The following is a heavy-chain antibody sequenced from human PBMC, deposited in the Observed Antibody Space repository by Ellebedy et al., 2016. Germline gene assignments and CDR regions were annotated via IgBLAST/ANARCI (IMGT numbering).Heavy chain of an antibody. CDR1: GFTFSNYA. D-gene: IGHD1-1*01. CDR2: ISGSGGFT. J-gene: IGHJ4*02. V-gene: IGHV3-23*01. Sequence: GESLKISCAASGFTFSNYAMSWVRQAPGKGLEWVSGISGSGGFTYYADSVKGRFTISRDNAKNSLYLQMNSLRAEDTAVYYCARTYWNDEMYWGQGTLVTVSS. CDR3: ARTYWNDEMY.